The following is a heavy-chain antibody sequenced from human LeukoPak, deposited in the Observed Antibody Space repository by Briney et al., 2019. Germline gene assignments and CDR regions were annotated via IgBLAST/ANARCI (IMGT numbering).Heavy chain of an antibody. V-gene: IGHV4-34*01. D-gene: IGHD3-10*01. CDR3: ARRGENSGPLRGWYFDL. CDR1: GGSFSGYY. CDR2: ISHSGST. Sequence: SETLSLTCAVYGGSFSGYYWSWIRQPPGKGLEWIGEISHSGSTNYNPSLKSRVTISVDTSKNQFSLKLSSVTAADTAIYYCARRGENSGPLRGWYFDLWGRGTPVTVSS. J-gene: IGHJ2*01.